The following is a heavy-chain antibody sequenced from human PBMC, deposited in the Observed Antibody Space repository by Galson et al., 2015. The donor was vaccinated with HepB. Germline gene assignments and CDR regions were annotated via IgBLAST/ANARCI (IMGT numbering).Heavy chain of an antibody. J-gene: IGHJ4*02. CDR2: AYHSGGT. V-gene: IGHV4-4*02. CDR3: ARAKEGRGYFDD. CDR1: GDSISNDRW. Sequence: SETLSLTCAVSGDSISNDRWWSWVRQPPGEGLEWIGEAYHSGGTNYRPSLKSRVTISVDKSKNQFSLKLTSVTAADTAVYYCARAKEGRGYFDDWGQGTLVTVSS. D-gene: IGHD3-10*01.